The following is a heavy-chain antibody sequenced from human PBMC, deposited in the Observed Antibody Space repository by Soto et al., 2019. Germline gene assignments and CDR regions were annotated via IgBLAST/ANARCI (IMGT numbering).Heavy chain of an antibody. Sequence: EVQLVESGGGLVKPGGSLRLSCAASGFTFSNAWMNWVRQAPGKGLEWVGRIKSKTDGGTTDYAAPGKGRFTISRDDSKNTLYLQMNSLKTEDTAVYYCTTVAAEHKYGMDVWGQGSTVTVSS. CDR2: IKSKTDGGTT. V-gene: IGHV3-15*07. D-gene: IGHD6-25*01. CDR3: TTVAAEHKYGMDV. CDR1: GFTFSNAW. J-gene: IGHJ6*02.